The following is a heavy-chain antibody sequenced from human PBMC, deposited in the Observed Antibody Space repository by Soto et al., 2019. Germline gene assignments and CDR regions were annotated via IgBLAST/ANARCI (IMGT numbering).Heavy chain of an antibody. CDR1: GFTFSSYA. D-gene: IGHD3-10*01. CDR2: ISGSGGST. Sequence: EVQLLESGGGLVQPGGSLRLSCAASGFTFSSYAMSWVRQAPGKGLEWVSAISGSGGSTYYADSVKGRFTISRDNSKNTLYLQMNSMRAEDTAVYYCAKASGWFGEFDYWGQGSLVTVSS. J-gene: IGHJ4*02. V-gene: IGHV3-23*01. CDR3: AKASGWFGEFDY.